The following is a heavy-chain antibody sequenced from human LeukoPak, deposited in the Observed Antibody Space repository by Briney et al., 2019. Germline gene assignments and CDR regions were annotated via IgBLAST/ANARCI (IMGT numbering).Heavy chain of an antibody. CDR1: GGTFISYA. CDR3: ARVQAVVGASNRYYYYMDV. D-gene: IGHD1-26*01. J-gene: IGHJ6*03. V-gene: IGHV1-69*06. CDR2: IIPICGTA. Sequence: ASVKVSCKASGGTFISYAMSGVRQAPGQGLEGMGGIIPICGTANYAQKFQGRLTITADKSPSPAYMELSSLRSEDTAVYYCARVQAVVGASNRYYYYMDVWGKGTTVTVSS.